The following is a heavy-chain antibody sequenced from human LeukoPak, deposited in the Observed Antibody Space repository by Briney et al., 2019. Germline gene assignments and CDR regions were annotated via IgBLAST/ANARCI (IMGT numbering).Heavy chain of an antibody. J-gene: IGHJ4*02. CDR1: GFTFSSYG. CDR2: IRYDGSNK. V-gene: IGHV3-30*02. D-gene: IGHD3-22*01. Sequence: PGGSLRLSCAASGFTFSSYGMHWVRQAPGKGLEWVAFIRYDGSNKYYADSVKGRFTISRDNSKNTLYLQMNSLRAEDTAVYYCAKDGTYYYDSSGYPEHSYWGQGTLVTVSS. CDR3: AKDGTYYYDSSGYPEHSY.